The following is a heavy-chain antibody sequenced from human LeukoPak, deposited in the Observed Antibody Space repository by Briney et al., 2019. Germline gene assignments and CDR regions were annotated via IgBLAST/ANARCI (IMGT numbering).Heavy chain of an antibody. Sequence: AASVKVSCKASGYTFTSYDINWVRQATGQGLEWMGWMNPNSGNTGYAQKFQGRATITRNTSISTAYMELSSLRSEDTAVYYCARDGSNYDFWSGSYYYYMDVWGKGTTVTVSS. CDR2: MNPNSGNT. D-gene: IGHD3-3*01. J-gene: IGHJ6*03. V-gene: IGHV1-8*03. CDR3: ARDGSNYDFWSGSYYYYMDV. CDR1: GYTFTSYD.